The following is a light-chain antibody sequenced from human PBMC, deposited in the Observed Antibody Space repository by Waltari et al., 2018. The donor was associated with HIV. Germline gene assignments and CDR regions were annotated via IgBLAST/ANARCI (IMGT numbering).Light chain of an antibody. J-gene: IGLJ2*01. CDR2: EVS. CDR3: SSYTNSSTPVV. Sequence: PGQSITISCTGTSSDVGGYTYVSWYQHHPGKVPKLIVYEVSNRPSGVSNRFSGSKSGNTASLTISGLQAEDEADYYCSSYTNSSTPVVFGGGTKLTVL. CDR1: SSDVGGYTY. V-gene: IGLV2-14*01.